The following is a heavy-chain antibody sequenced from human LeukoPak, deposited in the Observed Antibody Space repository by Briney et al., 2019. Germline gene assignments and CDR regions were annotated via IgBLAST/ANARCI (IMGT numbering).Heavy chain of an antibody. D-gene: IGHD1-26*01. J-gene: IGHJ4*02. CDR1: GGSISSYY. CDR2: IYTSGST. V-gene: IGHV4-4*09. CDR3: ARISGSYLFDY. Sequence: SETLSLTCTVSGGSISSYYWSWIRQPPGKGLEWIGYIYTSGSTNYNPSLKSRDTISVDTSKNQFSLKLSSVTAADTAVYYCARISGSYLFDYWGQGTLVTVSS.